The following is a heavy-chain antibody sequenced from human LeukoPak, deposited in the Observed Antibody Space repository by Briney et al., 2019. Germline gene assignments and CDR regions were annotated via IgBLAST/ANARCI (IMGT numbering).Heavy chain of an antibody. D-gene: IGHD3-22*01. J-gene: IGHJ5*02. V-gene: IGHV4-59*08. Sequence: SETLSLTCTVSGGSISSYYWSWIRQPPGKGLEWIGYIYYSGSTNYNPSLKSRVTISVDTSKNQFSLKLSSVTAADTAVYYCVRQGGDSSGYYSGPVNWFDPWGQGTLVTVSS. CDR1: GGSISSYY. CDR2: IYYSGST. CDR3: VRQGGDSSGYYSGPVNWFDP.